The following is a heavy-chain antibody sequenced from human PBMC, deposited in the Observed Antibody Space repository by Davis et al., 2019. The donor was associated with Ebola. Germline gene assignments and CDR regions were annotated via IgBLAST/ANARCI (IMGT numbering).Heavy chain of an antibody. J-gene: IGHJ2*01. CDR1: SGSFSGYY. D-gene: IGHD4-11*01. Sequence: SETLSLTCAVYSGSFSGYYWSWIRQPPGKGLEWIGEIYHSGSTNYNPSLKSRVTISVDKSKNQFSLKLSSVTAADTAVYYCARGRLGDYTNYWYFDLWGRGTLVTVSS. CDR2: IYHSGST. CDR3: ARGRLGDYTNYWYFDL. V-gene: IGHV4-34*01.